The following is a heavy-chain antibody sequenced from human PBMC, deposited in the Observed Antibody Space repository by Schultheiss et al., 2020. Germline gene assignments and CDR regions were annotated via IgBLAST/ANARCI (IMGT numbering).Heavy chain of an antibody. D-gene: IGHD6-6*01. Sequence: SETLSLTCTVSGGSISSYYWSWIRQPPGKGLEWIGYIYYSGSTNYNPSLKSRVTISVDTFKNQFSLKLSSVTAADTAVYYCARDRSIAARSGYDPWGQGTLVTVSS. CDR3: ARDRSIAARSGYDP. CDR1: GGSISSYY. V-gene: IGHV4-59*01. J-gene: IGHJ5*02. CDR2: IYYSGST.